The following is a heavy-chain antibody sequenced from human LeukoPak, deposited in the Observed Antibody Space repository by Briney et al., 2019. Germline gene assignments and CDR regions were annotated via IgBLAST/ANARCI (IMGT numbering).Heavy chain of an antibody. CDR1: GFTFSSYG. D-gene: IGHD4-17*01. V-gene: IGHV3-30*03. CDR2: ISYDGSNK. J-gene: IGHJ4*02. CDR3: ARGYGDYEFYFDY. Sequence: GRSLRLSCAASGFTFSSYGMHWVRQAPGKRLEWVAVISYDGSNKYYADSVKGRFTISRDNSKNTLYLQMNSLRAEDTAVYYCARGYGDYEFYFDYWGQGTLVTVSS.